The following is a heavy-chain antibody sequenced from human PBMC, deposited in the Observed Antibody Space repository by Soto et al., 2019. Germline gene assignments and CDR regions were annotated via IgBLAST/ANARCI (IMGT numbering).Heavy chain of an antibody. CDR2: IYHSGST. J-gene: IGHJ4*02. V-gene: IGHV4-30-2*01. D-gene: IGHD5-12*01. Sequence: TSETLSLTCAVSGGSISSGGYSWIWIRQPPGKGLEWIGYIYHSGSTYYNPSLKSRVTISVDRSKNQFSLKLSSVTAADTAVYYCARGADIVAGGFDYWGQGTLVTVSS. CDR3: ARGADIVAGGFDY. CDR1: GGSISSGGYS.